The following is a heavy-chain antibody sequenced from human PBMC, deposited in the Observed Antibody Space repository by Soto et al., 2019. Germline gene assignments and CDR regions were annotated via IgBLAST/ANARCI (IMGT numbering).Heavy chain of an antibody. J-gene: IGHJ6*02. CDR2: ISYDGSNK. Sequence: HPGGSLRLSCAASGFTFSSYGMHWVRQAPGKGLEWVAVISYDGSNKYYADSVKGRFTISRDNSKNTLYLQMNSLRAEDTAVYYCAKSIQVSGHSYYDILTELRVYYYYGMDVWGQGTTVTVSS. D-gene: IGHD3-9*01. V-gene: IGHV3-30*18. CDR1: GFTFSSYG. CDR3: AKSIQVSGHSYYDILTELRVYYYYGMDV.